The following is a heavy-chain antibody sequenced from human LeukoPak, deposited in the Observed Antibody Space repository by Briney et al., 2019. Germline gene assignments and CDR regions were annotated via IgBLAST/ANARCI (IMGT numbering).Heavy chain of an antibody. Sequence: PGGSLRLSCAASGFTFDDYAMHWVRQAPGKGLEWVSGISWNSGSIGYADSVKGRFTISRDNAKNSLYLQMNSLRAEDTALYYCASIGRGFDYWGQGTLVTVSS. J-gene: IGHJ4*02. CDR1: GFTFDDYA. CDR3: ASIGRGFDY. D-gene: IGHD6-6*01. CDR2: ISWNSGSI. V-gene: IGHV3-9*01.